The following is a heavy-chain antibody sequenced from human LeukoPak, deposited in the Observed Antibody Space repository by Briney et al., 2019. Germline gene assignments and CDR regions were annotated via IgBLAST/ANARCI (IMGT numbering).Heavy chain of an antibody. Sequence: PSETLSLTCTVSGGSISSYYWSWIRQPPGKGLEWIGYIHYSGGTNHNPSLKSRVTISVDTPKNQFSLKLSSVTAADTAVYYCARVGSGCFDYWGQGALVTVSS. D-gene: IGHD1-26*01. CDR3: ARVGSGCFDY. CDR2: IHYSGGT. J-gene: IGHJ4*02. V-gene: IGHV4-59*01. CDR1: GGSISSYY.